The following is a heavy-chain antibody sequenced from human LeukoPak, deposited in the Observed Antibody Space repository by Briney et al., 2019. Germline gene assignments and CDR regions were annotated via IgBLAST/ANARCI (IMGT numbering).Heavy chain of an antibody. CDR2: IYPGDSDI. Sequence: RGESLKISCKGSGYSFTTYWIAWVRQMPGKGLEWMGIIYPGDSDIRYSPSFQGQVTISADKSISTAYLQWSGLKVSDTAMFYCARLQPPLLGYYFDNRGYLGAFDIWGQGTMVTVSS. CDR3: ARLQPPLLGYYFDNRGYLGAFDI. J-gene: IGHJ3*02. D-gene: IGHD3-22*01. V-gene: IGHV5-51*01. CDR1: GYSFTTYW.